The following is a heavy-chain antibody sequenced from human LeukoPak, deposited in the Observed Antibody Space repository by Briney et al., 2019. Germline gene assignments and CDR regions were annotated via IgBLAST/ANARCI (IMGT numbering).Heavy chain of an antibody. Sequence: GGSLRLSCAASGVTLSSYAMHWVRQAPGKGLEWVAVISYDGSNKYYADSVKGRFTISRDNSKNTLYLQMNSLRAENTAVYYCARDGARYYFDYWGQGTLVTVSS. D-gene: IGHD1-26*01. V-gene: IGHV3-30-3*01. CDR3: ARDGARYYFDY. J-gene: IGHJ4*02. CDR1: GVTLSSYA. CDR2: ISYDGSNK.